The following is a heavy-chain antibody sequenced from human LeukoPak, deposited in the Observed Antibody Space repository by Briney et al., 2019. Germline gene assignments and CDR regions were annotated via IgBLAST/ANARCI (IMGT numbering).Heavy chain of an antibody. J-gene: IGHJ4*02. CDR1: GFTFSSYG. D-gene: IGHD3-10*01. CDR3: AKDALWFGESYYFDY. CDR2: IWYDGSNK. V-gene: IGHV3-33*06. Sequence: PGGSLRLSCAASGFTFSSYGMHWVRQAPGKGLEWVAVIWYDGSNKYYADSVKGRFTISRDNSKNTLYLQMNSLRAEDTAVYYCAKDALWFGESYYFDYWGQGTLVTVSS.